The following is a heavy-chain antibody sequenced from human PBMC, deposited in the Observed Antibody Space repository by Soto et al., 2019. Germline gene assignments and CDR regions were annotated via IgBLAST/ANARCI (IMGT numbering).Heavy chain of an antibody. Sequence: EVQLVESGGGLVKPGGSLRLSCAASGFTFSSYSMNWVRQAPGKGLEWVSSISSSSSYIYYADSVKGRFTISRDNAKNSLYLQMNSLRAEDTAVYYCAREGSYGDYLDYWCQGTLVTVSS. D-gene: IGHD2-8*01. CDR1: GFTFSSYS. CDR2: ISSSSSYI. CDR3: AREGSYGDYLDY. V-gene: IGHV3-21*01. J-gene: IGHJ4*02.